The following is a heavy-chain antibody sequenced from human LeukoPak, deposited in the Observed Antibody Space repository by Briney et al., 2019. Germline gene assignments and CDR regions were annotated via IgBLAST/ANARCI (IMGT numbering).Heavy chain of an antibody. CDR2: IYSGGST. V-gene: IGHV3-53*01. CDR1: GFTVSSNY. D-gene: IGHD4-23*01. J-gene: IGHJ2*01. CDR3: ARGTLGWATVATGWYFDL. Sequence: PGGSLKVSCAASGFTVSSNYMNWVRQAPGKGLEWVSVIYSGGSTYYADSVKGRFTSSRDNSKNTLSLQMNSLRAEDTAVYYCARGTLGWATVATGWYFDLWGRGTLDPVSS.